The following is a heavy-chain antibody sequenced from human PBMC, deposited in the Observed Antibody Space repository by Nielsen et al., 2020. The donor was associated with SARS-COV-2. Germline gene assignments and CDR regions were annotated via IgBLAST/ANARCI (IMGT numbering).Heavy chain of an antibody. D-gene: IGHD5-18*01. V-gene: IGHV3-11*05. CDR1: GFTFSDYY. J-gene: IGHJ6*02. CDR2: ISSSSSYT. Sequence: GESLKISCAASGFTFSDYYMSWIRQAPGKGLEWVSYISSSSSYTNYADSVKGRFTISRDNAKNSLYLQMNSLRAEDTAVYYCARDHDADTSCWDVWGQGTTVTVSS. CDR3: ARDHDADTSCWDV.